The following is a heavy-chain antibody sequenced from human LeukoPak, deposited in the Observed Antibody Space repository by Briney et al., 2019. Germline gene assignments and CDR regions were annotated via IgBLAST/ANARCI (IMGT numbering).Heavy chain of an antibody. J-gene: IGHJ3*02. CDR1: GFTFSSYA. CDR2: ISGSGGST. D-gene: IGHD5-18*01. CDR3: ITEGYRYGYHAFDI. Sequence: GGSLRLSCAASGFTFSSYAMSWVRQAPGKGLEWVSAISGSGGSTYYADSVKGRFTISRDNSKNTLYLQMTSLKTEDTAVYYCITEGYRYGYHAFDIWGQGTMVTVSS. V-gene: IGHV3-23*01.